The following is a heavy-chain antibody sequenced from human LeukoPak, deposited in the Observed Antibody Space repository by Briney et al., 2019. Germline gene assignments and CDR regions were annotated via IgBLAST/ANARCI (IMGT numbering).Heavy chain of an antibody. Sequence: KTGGSLRLSCAASGFTFSDYYMSWIRQAPGKGLEWVSYISSRTSDTNYVDSVKGRFTISRDNAKNSLYLHMNSLRAEDTAVYYCAKNYYDILTGYSNFFDYWGQGTLVTVSS. V-gene: IGHV3-11*03. D-gene: IGHD3-9*01. CDR3: AKNYYDILTGYSNFFDY. CDR1: GFTFSDYY. J-gene: IGHJ4*02. CDR2: ISSRTSDT.